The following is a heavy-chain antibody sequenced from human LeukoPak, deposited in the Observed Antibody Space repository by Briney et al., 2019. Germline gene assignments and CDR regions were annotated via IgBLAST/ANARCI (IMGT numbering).Heavy chain of an antibody. J-gene: IGHJ4*02. CDR2: IRYDGSNK. V-gene: IGHV3-30*02. D-gene: IGHD3-22*01. CDR3: AKDGLYYDSSGQFDY. Sequence: GGSLRLSCEASGFTFSNYGMHWVRQAPGKGLEWVAFIRYDGSNKYYADSVKGRFTISRDNSKNTLYLQMNSLRAEDTAVYYCAKDGLYYDSSGQFDYWGQGTLVTVSS. CDR1: GFTFSNYG.